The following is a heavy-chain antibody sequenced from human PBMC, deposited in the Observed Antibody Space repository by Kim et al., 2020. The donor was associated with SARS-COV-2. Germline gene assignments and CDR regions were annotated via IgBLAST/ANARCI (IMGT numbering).Heavy chain of an antibody. CDR3: ARHTGGPGIFYYGMDV. D-gene: IGHD3-10*01. J-gene: IGHJ6*02. CDR1: GGSISSDY. Sequence: SETLSLTCSVSGGSISSDYWSWIRQPPGKGLEWIGDVYDSGNTNYNPFLKSRVTISVDTSKNHFSLQLNSVTTADTAVYYCARHTGGPGIFYYGMDVWGQGTTVTVSS. V-gene: IGHV4-59*08. CDR2: VYDSGNT.